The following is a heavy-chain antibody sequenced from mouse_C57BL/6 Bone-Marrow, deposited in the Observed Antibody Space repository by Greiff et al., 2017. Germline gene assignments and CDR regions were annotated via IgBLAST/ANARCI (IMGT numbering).Heavy chain of an antibody. V-gene: IGHV1-52*01. D-gene: IGHD1-1*01. Sequence: VQLQQSGAELVRPGSSVKLSCKASGYTFTSYWMHWVKQRPIQGLEWIGNIDPSDSATHYNQKFKDKATLTVDKSSSTAYMQLSSLTSEDSAVYYCARSHYYGSKESYFDYWGQGTTLTVSS. CDR2: IDPSDSAT. J-gene: IGHJ2*01. CDR3: ARSHYYGSKESYFDY. CDR1: GYTFTSYW.